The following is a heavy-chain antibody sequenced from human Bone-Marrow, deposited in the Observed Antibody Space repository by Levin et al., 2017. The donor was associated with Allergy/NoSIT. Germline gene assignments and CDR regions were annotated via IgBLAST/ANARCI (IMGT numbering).Heavy chain of an antibody. J-gene: IGHJ4*02. D-gene: IGHD3-16*01. CDR1: GFTFRLYG. CDR3: AKLIFKEVSVMGYPDY. Sequence: GGSLRLSCAASGFTFRLYGLTWVRQAPGRGLEWVSTISVSGHTTFYADSVKGRFTVSRDNSKNTLYLQMNRLRAEDTAVYYCAKLIFKEVSVMGYPDYWGQGALVTVSS. CDR2: ISVSGHTT. V-gene: IGHV3-23*01.